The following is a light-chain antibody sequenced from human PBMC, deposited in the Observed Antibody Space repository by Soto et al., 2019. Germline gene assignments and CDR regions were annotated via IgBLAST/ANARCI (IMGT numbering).Light chain of an antibody. CDR1: SNDVGAYNY. V-gene: IGLV2-8*01. Sequence: QSALTQPPSASGSPGQSVTISCTGTSNDVGAYNYVSWYQQHAGKAPKLVIYEVTKRRSGVPDRFSGSKSANTASLTVSGLQGEDEDDYYCSSFATCNTWVFGGGTKLTVL. CDR3: SSFATCNTWV. J-gene: IGLJ3*02. CDR2: EVT.